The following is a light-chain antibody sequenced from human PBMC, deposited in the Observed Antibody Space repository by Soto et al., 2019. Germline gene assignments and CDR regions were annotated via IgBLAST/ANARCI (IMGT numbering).Light chain of an antibody. J-gene: IGKJ5*01. CDR2: GIS. CDR1: QSVNSN. CDR3: QQYSKWPIT. V-gene: IGKV3-15*01. Sequence: EMVMTQSPAILSVSPGESATLSCGGSQSVNSNYLAWYQQHPGQPPRLLIYGISTRATGIPARFSGSGSGTEFSLTISSLQSEDFAVYYCQQYSKWPITFGQGTRLEIK.